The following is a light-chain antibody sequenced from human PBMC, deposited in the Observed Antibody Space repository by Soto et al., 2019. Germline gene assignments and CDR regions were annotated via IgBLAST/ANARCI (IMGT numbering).Light chain of an antibody. CDR3: QQRSNWPLT. J-gene: IGKJ4*01. V-gene: IGKV3-15*01. Sequence: EIVMTQSPATLSMSPGERATLSCRASQGIGSTLAWYQQKPGQTPRLLIYGASTRATGVPARFSGGGSGTEFTLTINSLQSEDFAVYYCQQRSNWPLTFGGGTKVEI. CDR1: QGIGST. CDR2: GAS.